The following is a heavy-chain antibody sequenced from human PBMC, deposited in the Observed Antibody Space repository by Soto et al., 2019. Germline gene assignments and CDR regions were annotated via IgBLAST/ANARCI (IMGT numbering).Heavy chain of an antibody. CDR1: GGSISSGGYY. CDR3: ARVPRQAAPSYYYYYYMDV. D-gene: IGHD2-15*01. Sequence: SETLSLTCTVSGGSISSGGYYWSWIRQHPGKGLEWIGYIYYSGSTYYNPSLKSRVTISVDTSKNQFSLKLSSVTAADTAVYYCARVPRQAAPSYYYYYYMDVWGKGTTVTVSS. V-gene: IGHV4-31*03. J-gene: IGHJ6*03. CDR2: IYYSGST.